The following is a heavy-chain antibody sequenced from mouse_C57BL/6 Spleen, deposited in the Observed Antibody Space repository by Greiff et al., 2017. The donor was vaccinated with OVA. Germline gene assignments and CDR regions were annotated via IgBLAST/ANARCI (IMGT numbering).Heavy chain of an antibody. V-gene: IGHV5-4*03. CDR3: ARIPCGSSPGYIDV. D-gene: IGHD1-1*01. J-gene: IGHJ1*03. CDR1: GFTFSSYA. Sequence: EVKLVESGGGLVKPGGSLKLSCAASGFTFSSYAMSWVRQTPEKRLEWVATISDGGSYTYYPENVKGRFTISRDNAKNNLYLQLSHLKSEDTAMYYGARIPCGSSPGYIDVWGTGTTVTVSS. CDR2: ISDGGSYT.